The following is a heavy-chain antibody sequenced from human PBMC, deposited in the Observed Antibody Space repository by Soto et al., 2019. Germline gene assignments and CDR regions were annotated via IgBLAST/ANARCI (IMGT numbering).Heavy chain of an antibody. D-gene: IGHD2-2*01. CDR1: GFTFSSYS. CDR3: ARAGGNIVLAPAARMAGMDV. J-gene: IGHJ6*02. CDR2: ISSSSSTTI. Sequence: EVQLVESGGGLVQPGGSLRLSCAASGFTFSSYSMNWVRQAPGKGLEWISYISSSSSTTIYYADSVKGRFTISRDNAKNSLYLQMNSLRDEDTAVYYCARAGGNIVLAPAARMAGMDVWGQGTTVTVSS. V-gene: IGHV3-48*02.